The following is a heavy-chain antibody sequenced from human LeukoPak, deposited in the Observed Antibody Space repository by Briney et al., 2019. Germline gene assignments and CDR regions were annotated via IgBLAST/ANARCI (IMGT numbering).Heavy chain of an antibody. CDR3: SRSLDY. CDR2: IKQDGSEK. J-gene: IGHJ4*02. CDR1: GFPFSDYW. V-gene: IGHV3-7*01. Sequence: PGGSLRLSCAASGFPFSDYWMDRVRQAPGKGMEWVANIKQDGSEKYYADSVKGRFTISRDNAKNSLYLQTNSLRAEDTAVYYCSRSLDYWGQGALVTVSS.